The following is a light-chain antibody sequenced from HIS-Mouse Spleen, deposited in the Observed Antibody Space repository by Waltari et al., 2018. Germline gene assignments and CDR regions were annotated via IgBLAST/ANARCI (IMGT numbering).Light chain of an antibody. Sequence: QSALTQPASVSGSPGPSITISCTGTSSDVGSYKLVSWYQQHPGKAPKLMIYEGSKRPSGVSNRFSGSKSGNTASLTISGLQAEDEADYYCCSYAGSSTLVFGGGTKLTVL. CDR2: EGS. CDR3: CSYAGSSTLV. J-gene: IGLJ2*01. V-gene: IGLV2-23*01. CDR1: SSDVGSYKL.